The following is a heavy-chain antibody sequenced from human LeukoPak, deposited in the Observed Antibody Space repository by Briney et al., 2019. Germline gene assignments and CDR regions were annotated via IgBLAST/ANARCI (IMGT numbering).Heavy chain of an antibody. D-gene: IGHD3-10*01. CDR3: ARPRYPYYRLSGTDYYYMDV. Sequence: SVKASCKASGGTFSNYAISWVRQAPGQGLEWMGGIIPVFGTTNYARKFRGRVTITANKSTNTAYMELSSLRSEDTAVYYCARPRYPYYRLSGTDYYYMDVWGKGTTVTVSS. CDR2: IIPVFGTT. J-gene: IGHJ6*03. CDR1: GGTFSNYA. V-gene: IGHV1-69*06.